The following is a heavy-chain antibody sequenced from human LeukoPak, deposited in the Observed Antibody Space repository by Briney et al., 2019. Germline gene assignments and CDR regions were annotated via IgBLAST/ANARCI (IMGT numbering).Heavy chain of an antibody. J-gene: IGHJ4*02. CDR3: ARQLWPTTAPDY. V-gene: IGHV5-51*01. D-gene: IGHD5-18*01. CDR2: IYPGDSDT. CDR1: GYSFTSYW. Sequence: GGSLKISCQGSGYSFTSYWIGWVRQLPGKGLEWMGIIYPGDSDTRYSPSFQGQVTISANKSISTAYLQWSSLKASDTAMYYCARQLWPTTAPDYWGQGTLVTVSS.